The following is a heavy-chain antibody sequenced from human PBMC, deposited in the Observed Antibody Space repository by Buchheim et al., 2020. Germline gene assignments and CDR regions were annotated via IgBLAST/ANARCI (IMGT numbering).Heavy chain of an antibody. CDR3: ARGSTSGYSDN. CDR1: GFSFSDRY. D-gene: IGHD3-22*01. Sequence: EVQVVESGGGLVQPGGSLRLSCAASGFSFSDRYMDWVRQAPGKGLEWVGRSRNKANSYTTEYAASVTGRVIISRDDSGNLLYLQMNSLKTEDTAVYYCARGSTSGYSDNWGQGT. J-gene: IGHJ4*02. CDR2: SRNKANSYTT. V-gene: IGHV3-72*01.